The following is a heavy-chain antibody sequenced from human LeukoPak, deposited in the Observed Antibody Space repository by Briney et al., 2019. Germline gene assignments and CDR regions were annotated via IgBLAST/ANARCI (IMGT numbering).Heavy chain of an antibody. D-gene: IGHD3-3*01. J-gene: IGHJ6*03. CDR3: ARDTSYYDFWRGAGYYYMDV. Sequence: PSETLSLTCTVSGGSISRDYWSWIRQPPGKGLEWIGYIYYTGSTNYNPSLKSRVTISVDTSKNQFSLKLSSVTAADTAVYYCARDTSYYDFWRGAGYYYMDVWGKGTTVTVSS. V-gene: IGHV4-59*01. CDR2: IYYTGST. CDR1: GGSISRDY.